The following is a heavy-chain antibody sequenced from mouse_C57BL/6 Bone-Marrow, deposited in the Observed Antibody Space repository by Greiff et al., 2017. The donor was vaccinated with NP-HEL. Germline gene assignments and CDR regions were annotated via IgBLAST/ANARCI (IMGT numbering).Heavy chain of an antibody. V-gene: IGHV5-6*01. J-gene: IGHJ4*01. Sequence: EVQLVESGGDLVKPGGSLKLSCAASGFTFSSYGMSWVRQTPDKRLEWVATISSGGSSTYYPDSVKGRFTISRDNAKNTLYLQMSSLKSEDTAMYYCARHDFYYYAMDYWGQGTSGTVSS. D-gene: IGHD2-4*01. CDR3: ARHDFYYYAMDY. CDR1: GFTFSSYG. CDR2: ISSGGSST.